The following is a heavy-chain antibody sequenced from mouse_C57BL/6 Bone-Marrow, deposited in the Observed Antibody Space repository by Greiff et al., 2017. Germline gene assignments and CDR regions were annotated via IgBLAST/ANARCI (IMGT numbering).Heavy chain of an antibody. CDR3: ARRRLLLLYAMVY. J-gene: IGHJ4*01. Sequence: QVQLQQPGAELVKPGASVKMSCKASGYTFTSYWITWVKQRPGQGLEWIGDIYPGSGSTNYNEKFKSKASLTVDTSSSTAYMQLSSLTSEDSAVYYCARRRLLLLYAMVYWGQGTSVTVSS. CDR1: GYTFTSYW. D-gene: IGHD1-1*01. CDR2: IYPGSGST. V-gene: IGHV1-55*01.